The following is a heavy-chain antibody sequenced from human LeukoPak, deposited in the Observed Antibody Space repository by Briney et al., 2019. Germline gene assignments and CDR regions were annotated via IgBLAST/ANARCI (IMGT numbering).Heavy chain of an antibody. V-gene: IGHV3-33*06. CDR3: AKGSANIMGSRLDY. D-gene: IGHD3-16*01. Sequence: GGSLRLSCAASGFTFSSYGMHWVRQAPGKGLEWVAAIRNDGSNKYYADSVKGRFTISRDNSKNSLFLQMNSLRAEDTAVYYCAKGSANIMGSRLDYWGQGTLVTVSS. J-gene: IGHJ4*02. CDR2: IRNDGSNK. CDR1: GFTFSSYG.